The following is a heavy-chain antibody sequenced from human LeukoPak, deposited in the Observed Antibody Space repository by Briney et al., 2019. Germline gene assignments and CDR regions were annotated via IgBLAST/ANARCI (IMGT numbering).Heavy chain of an antibody. Sequence: SETLSLTCTVSGGSISSHYWSSIRQPPGKGLEWIGYIYYSGSTNYNPSLKSRVTISVDTSKNQFSLKLSSVTAADTAVYYCARRSDYGDAGFDYWGQGTLVTVSS. D-gene: IGHD4-17*01. V-gene: IGHV4-59*08. CDR3: ARRSDYGDAGFDY. CDR1: GGSISSHY. J-gene: IGHJ4*02. CDR2: IYYSGST.